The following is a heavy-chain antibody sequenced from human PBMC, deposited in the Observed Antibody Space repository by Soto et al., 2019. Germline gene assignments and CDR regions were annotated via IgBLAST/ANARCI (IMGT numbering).Heavy chain of an antibody. CDR1: GCNVAGSW. D-gene: IGHD1-26*01. CDR3: VKSYSGSYSTVSAY. J-gene: IGHJ1*01. Sequence: GPSLHRSGNGCGCNVAGSWISWEHQKTGKGLELMGIIYPSDSDTRYRPSFQGQVTISADKSISSAYLQWSSLRASDTAMYYCVKSYSGSYSTVSAYWGQGT. CDR2: IYPSDSDT. V-gene: IGHV5-51*07.